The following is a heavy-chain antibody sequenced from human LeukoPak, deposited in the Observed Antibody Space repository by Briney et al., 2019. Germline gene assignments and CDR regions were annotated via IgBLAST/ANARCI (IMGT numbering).Heavy chain of an antibody. CDR3: ARDLVSRSNY. V-gene: IGHV3-21*01. J-gene: IGHJ4*02. Sequence: GGSLRLSCAASGFTFRRYTMNCVRQSPGKGLEWVSSISSSGYYIYYADSVKGRFTISRDNAKNSLYLQMNSLRAEDTAVYYCARDLVSRSNYWGQGTPVTVSS. CDR1: GFTFRRYT. D-gene: IGHD6-6*01. CDR2: ISSSGYYI.